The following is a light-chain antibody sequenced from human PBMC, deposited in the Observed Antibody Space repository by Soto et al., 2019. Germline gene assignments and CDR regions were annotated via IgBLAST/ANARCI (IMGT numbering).Light chain of an antibody. CDR2: GAS. Sequence: DVQMPQSPSSLSVSIGDRVTITCRASQSISTSLNWYEQKPGKAPNLLIYGASTFQSGVPSRFSVGGSGTYFTLTISGMQPEDFGSDYCQQSYTSPVTFGGGTKVEIK. V-gene: IGKV1-39*01. J-gene: IGKJ4*01. CDR3: QQSYTSPVT. CDR1: QSISTS.